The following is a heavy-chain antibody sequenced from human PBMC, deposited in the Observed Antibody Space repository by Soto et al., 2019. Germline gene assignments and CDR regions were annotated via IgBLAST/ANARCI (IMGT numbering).Heavy chain of an antibody. Sequence: GGSLRLSCEASGFTFSNYWMSWFRQAPGKGQEWVANINQDGCEKYFVGSVNGRFTISRDNAKNSLFLQVNSLRAEDTAVYYCAREKRANGYFDYWGQGSLVTVSS. CDR3: AREKRANGYFDY. J-gene: IGHJ4*02. V-gene: IGHV3-7*01. CDR2: INQDGCEK. D-gene: IGHD6-25*01. CDR1: GFTFSNYW.